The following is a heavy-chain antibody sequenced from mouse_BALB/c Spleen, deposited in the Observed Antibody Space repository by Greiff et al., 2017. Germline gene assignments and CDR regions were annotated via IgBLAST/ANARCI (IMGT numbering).Heavy chain of an antibody. CDR1: GFTFSSYT. CDR3: TRDAAMDY. V-gene: IGHV5-6-4*01. J-gene: IGHJ4*01. CDR2: ISSGGSYT. Sequence: DVMLVESGGGLVKPGGSLKLSCAASGFTFSSYTMSWVRQTPEKRLEWVATISSGGSYTYYPDSVKGRFTISRDNAKNTLYLQMSSLKSEDTAMYYCTRDAAMDYWGQGTSVTVSS.